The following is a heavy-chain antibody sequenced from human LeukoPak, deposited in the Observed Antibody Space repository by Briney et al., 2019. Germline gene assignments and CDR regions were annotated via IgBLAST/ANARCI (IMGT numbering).Heavy chain of an antibody. CDR1: GFIFSSYG. Sequence: AGGSLRLSCAASGFIFSSYGMHWVRQAPGKGLEWVAFIRYDGSNEYYADSVKGRFTISRDNSKNTLYLQMNSLRAEDTAVYYCAKSGYVRFLEWSKRDYYYYYMDVWGKGTTVTVSS. CDR2: IRYDGSNE. D-gene: IGHD3-3*01. V-gene: IGHV3-30*02. J-gene: IGHJ6*03. CDR3: AKSGYVRFLEWSKRDYYYYYMDV.